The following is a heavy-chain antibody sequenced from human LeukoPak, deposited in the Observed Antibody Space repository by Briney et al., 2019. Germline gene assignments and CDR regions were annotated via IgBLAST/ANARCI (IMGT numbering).Heavy chain of an antibody. J-gene: IGHJ4*02. CDR3: AKSSSWIFDY. Sequence: SGGSLRLSCAASGFTFNNYAMSWVRQAPGKGLEWVSGISGGGGSTYYADSVKGRFTISRDNSKNTLYLQMNSLRAEDTAVYYCAKSSSWIFDYWGQRTLVTVSS. D-gene: IGHD6-13*01. V-gene: IGHV3-23*01. CDR1: GFTFNNYA. CDR2: ISGGGGST.